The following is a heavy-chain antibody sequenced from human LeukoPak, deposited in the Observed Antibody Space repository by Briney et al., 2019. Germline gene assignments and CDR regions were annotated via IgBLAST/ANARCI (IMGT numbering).Heavy chain of an antibody. CDR2: INHSGST. CDR1: GGSFSGYY. CDR3: ARGRMDVAGYSSSWYSFKYYFDY. D-gene: IGHD6-13*01. J-gene: IGHJ4*02. V-gene: IGHV4-34*01. Sequence: SETLSLTCAVYGGSFSGYYWSWIRQPPGKGLEWIGEINHSGSTDYNPSPKSRVTISVDTSKNQFSLKLSSVTAADTAVYYCARGRMDVAGYSSSWYSFKYYFDYWGQGTLVTVSS.